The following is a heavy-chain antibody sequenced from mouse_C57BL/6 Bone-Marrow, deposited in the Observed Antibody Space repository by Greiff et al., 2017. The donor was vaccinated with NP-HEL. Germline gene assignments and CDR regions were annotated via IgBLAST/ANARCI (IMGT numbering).Heavy chain of an antibody. Sequence: EVKLVESGGGLVKPGGSLKLSCAASGFTFSSYAMSWVRQTPEKRLEWVATISDGGSYSYYPDNVKGRFTISRDNAKNNLYLQMSHLKSEDTAMYYCARDRITTVVSGAMDYWGQGTSVTVSS. D-gene: IGHD1-1*01. V-gene: IGHV5-4*01. CDR3: ARDRITTVVSGAMDY. CDR2: ISDGGSYS. CDR1: GFTFSSYA. J-gene: IGHJ4*01.